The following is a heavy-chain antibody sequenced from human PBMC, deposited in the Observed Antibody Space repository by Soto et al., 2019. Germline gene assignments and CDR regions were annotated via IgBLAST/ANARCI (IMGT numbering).Heavy chain of an antibody. CDR2: IYSGGST. Sequence: EVQLVESGGGLIQPGGSLRLSCAASGCTVSSNYMSWVRQAPGKGLEWVAVIYSGGSTYYADSVKGRFPISRDNSKNALYLQMNSLRAEDTAVYYCARATLPRGGVDYWVQGTLVTVSS. D-gene: IGHD3-16*01. J-gene: IGHJ4*02. V-gene: IGHV3-53*01. CDR3: ARATLPRGGVDY. CDR1: GCTVSSNY.